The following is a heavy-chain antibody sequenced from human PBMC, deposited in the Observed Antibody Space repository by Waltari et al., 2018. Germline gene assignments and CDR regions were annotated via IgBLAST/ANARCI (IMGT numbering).Heavy chain of an antibody. D-gene: IGHD1-26*01. CDR3: ARGEGGANEY. V-gene: IGHV3-48*03. Sequence: EVQLVESGGGLVQPGGSLRLFCAAPGFTFRNYEMNWVRQAPGKGLEWVSYISSGASIIYYSDAVKGRFTISRDNTKNSVYLQMNSLRAEDTAIYYCARGEGGANEYWGQGTLVTVSA. J-gene: IGHJ4*02. CDR2: ISSGASII. CDR1: GFTFRNYE.